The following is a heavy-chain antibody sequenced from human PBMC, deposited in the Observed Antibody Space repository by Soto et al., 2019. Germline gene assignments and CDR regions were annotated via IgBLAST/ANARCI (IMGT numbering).Heavy chain of an antibody. V-gene: IGHV1-2*02. J-gene: IGHJ4*02. CDR3: ARERSSSVGGYDY. CDR2: XXXXXXXX. Sequence: ASVKVSCKASXYTFTGYYMHWVRQAPGQGLEWMGWXXXXXXXXXYAQKFQGRVTMTRDTSISTAYMVLSRLRSDDTAVYYCARERSSSVGGYDYWGQGTLVTVSS. D-gene: IGHD6-6*01. CDR1: XYTFTGYY.